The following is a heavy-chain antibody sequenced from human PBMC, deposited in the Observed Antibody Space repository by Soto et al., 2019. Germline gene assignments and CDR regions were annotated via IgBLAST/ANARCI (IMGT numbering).Heavy chain of an antibody. J-gene: IGHJ4*02. CDR1: GFTFSSYA. CDR2: ISYDGSNK. Sequence: QVQLVESGGGVVQPGRSLRLSCAASGFTFSSYAMHWVRQAPGKGLEWVAVISYDGSNKYYADSVKGRFTISRDNSKNTLYLKMNILRAEDTAVYYCARDPSDYYDSSGYPVYYFDYWGQGTLVTVSS. V-gene: IGHV3-30-3*01. D-gene: IGHD3-22*01. CDR3: ARDPSDYYDSSGYPVYYFDY.